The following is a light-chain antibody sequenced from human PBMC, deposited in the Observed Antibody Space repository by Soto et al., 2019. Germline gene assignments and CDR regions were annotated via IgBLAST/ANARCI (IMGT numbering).Light chain of an antibody. CDR3: QQYGSSRIT. Sequence: EIVLTQSPGTLSLSPGERATLSCRASQSVSNNYLAWYQQNPGQAPRLLIYGASSRATGIPDRFSGSGSGTDFTLTIRRLEPEDFAVYYCQQYGSSRITFGQGTRLEIK. J-gene: IGKJ5*01. CDR2: GAS. V-gene: IGKV3-20*01. CDR1: QSVSNNY.